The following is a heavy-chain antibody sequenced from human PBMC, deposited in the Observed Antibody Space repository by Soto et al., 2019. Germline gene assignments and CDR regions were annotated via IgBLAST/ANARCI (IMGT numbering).Heavy chain of an antibody. Sequence: QVQLVQSGAEVKKPGSSVKVSCKDSGGTFSTYSMFWVRQAPGQGLEWMGRIIPMLGVRNYAQRSQDRVTITPDKATATVHMELSSLRSEDTALYYCTIGSWSGEVFDIWGQGTMVTVSS. CDR3: TIGSWSGEVFDI. CDR1: GGTFSTYS. CDR2: IIPMLGVR. D-gene: IGHD2-21*01. J-gene: IGHJ3*02. V-gene: IGHV1-69*02.